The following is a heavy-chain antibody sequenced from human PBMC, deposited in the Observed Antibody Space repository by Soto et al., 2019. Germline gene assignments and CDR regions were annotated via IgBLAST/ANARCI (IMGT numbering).Heavy chain of an antibody. J-gene: IGHJ5*02. CDR1: GFSLSTSGVG. Sequence: SGPTLVNPTQTLTLTCTFSGFSLSTSGVGVGWIRQPPGKALEWLALIYWDDDKRYSPSLKSRLTITKDTSKNQVVLTMTNMDPVDTATYYCAHGHYDFWSGYPRYNWFDPWGQGTLVTVSS. CDR3: AHGHYDFWSGYPRYNWFDP. D-gene: IGHD3-3*01. V-gene: IGHV2-5*02. CDR2: IYWDDDK.